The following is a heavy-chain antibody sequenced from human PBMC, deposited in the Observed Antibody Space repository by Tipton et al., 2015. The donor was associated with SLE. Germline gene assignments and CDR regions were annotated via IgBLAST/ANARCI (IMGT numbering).Heavy chain of an antibody. CDR2: IYYSGST. V-gene: IGHV4-39*02. J-gene: IGHJ6*02. Sequence: TLSLTCTVSGGSVSSSSFYWGWIRQPPGKGLEWIGNIYYSGSTYYNPSLKSRVTISVDTSKNHFSLNLSSVTAADTAVYYCTTFRESAGYYGMDVWGQGTTVTVSS. CDR1: GGSVSSSSFY. D-gene: IGHD3-10*01. CDR3: TTFRESAGYYGMDV.